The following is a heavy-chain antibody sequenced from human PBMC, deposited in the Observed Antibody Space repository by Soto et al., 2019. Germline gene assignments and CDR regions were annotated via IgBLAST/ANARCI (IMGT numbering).Heavy chain of an antibody. CDR1: GYIFTDYY. CDR3: VRGRHITIFGAVVLPFDY. CDR2: INPNSGAT. J-gene: IGHJ4*02. D-gene: IGHD3-3*01. V-gene: IGHV1-2*02. Sequence: QVQLVQSGAEMKKPGASVEVSCKASGYIFTDYYMHWVRQAPGQGPEWMGWINPNSGATNFEEKFQDRVTMTRDTSISTAYMEVRRLTSDDTAIYYCVRGRHITIFGAVVLPFDYWGQGSLVTVSS.